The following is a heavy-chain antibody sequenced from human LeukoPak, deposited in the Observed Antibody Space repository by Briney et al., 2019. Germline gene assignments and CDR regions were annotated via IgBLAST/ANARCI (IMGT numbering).Heavy chain of an antibody. CDR2: IYYSGST. CDR1: GGSISSYY. Sequence: SETLSLTCTVSGGSISSYYWSWIRQPPGKGLEWIAYIYYSGSTNYNPSLKSRVTISVDTSKNQFSLKLSSVTAADTAVYYCARANYGSGSYYTLYYFDYWGQGTLVTVSS. J-gene: IGHJ4*02. V-gene: IGHV4-59*01. D-gene: IGHD3-10*01. CDR3: ARANYGSGSYYTLYYFDY.